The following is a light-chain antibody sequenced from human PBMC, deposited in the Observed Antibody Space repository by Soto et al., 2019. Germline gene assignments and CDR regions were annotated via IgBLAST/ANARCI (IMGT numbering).Light chain of an antibody. CDR2: DAS. CDR3: QQRSNWPA. J-gene: IGKJ1*01. V-gene: IGKV3-11*01. Sequence: EVVLTQSPATLSLSPGERATLSCRASQGIRNYLAWYQQKPGQAPRLLIYDASNRATGIPARFSGSGSGKDFTLTISSLEPEDFAVYYCQQRSNWPAFGQGTKVEIK. CDR1: QGIRNY.